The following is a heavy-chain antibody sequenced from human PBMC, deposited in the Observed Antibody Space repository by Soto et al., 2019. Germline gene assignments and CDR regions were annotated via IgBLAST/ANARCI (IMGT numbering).Heavy chain of an antibody. Sequence: QVQLVESGGGVVQPGRSLRLSCAASGFTFSSYGMHWVRQAPGKGLEWVAVISYDGSNKYYADSVKGRFTISRDNSKNTLYLQMNSLRAEDTAVYYFAKEGPDSSTERWGQGTLVTVSS. J-gene: IGHJ4*02. CDR2: ISYDGSNK. CDR1: GFTFSSYG. V-gene: IGHV3-30*18. D-gene: IGHD6-13*01. CDR3: AKEGPDSSTER.